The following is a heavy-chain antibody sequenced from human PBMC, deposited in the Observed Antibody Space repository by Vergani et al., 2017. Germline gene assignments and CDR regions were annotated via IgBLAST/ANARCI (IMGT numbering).Heavy chain of an antibody. CDR2: VYPSGTT. Sequence: QVQLHESCPGLVKPSETLSLVFSVSGISIQSGSFYLTWIRQTAERRLEWMGRVYPSGTTNYNPSLNGRATIFVDKSKNLLSLRLNSVTAADTAVYYCARGEIRTDWFDLWGQGTLVTVSS. V-gene: IGHV4-61*02. J-gene: IGHJ5*02. CDR3: ARGEIRTDWFDL. CDR1: GISIQSGSFY. D-gene: IGHD3/OR15-3a*01.